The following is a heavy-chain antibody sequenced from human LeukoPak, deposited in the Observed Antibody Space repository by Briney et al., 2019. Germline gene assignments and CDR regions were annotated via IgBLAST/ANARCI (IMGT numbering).Heavy chain of an antibody. CDR3: ARDRDQLLLSWFDP. CDR2: ISAYNGNT. V-gene: IGHV1-18*01. J-gene: IGHJ5*02. D-gene: IGHD2-2*01. Sequence: ASVKVSRKASGGTFSSYAISWVRQAPGQGLEWMGRISAYNGNTNYAQKLQGRVTMTTDTSTSTAYMELRSLRSDDTAVYYCARDRDQLLLSWFDPWGQGTLVTVSS. CDR1: GGTFSSYA.